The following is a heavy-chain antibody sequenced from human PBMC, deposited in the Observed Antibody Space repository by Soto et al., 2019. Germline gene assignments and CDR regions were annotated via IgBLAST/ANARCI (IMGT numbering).Heavy chain of an antibody. CDR2: IGAGGKSA. J-gene: IGHJ4*02. D-gene: IGHD3-9*01. CDR1: GCTFIAYA. CDR3: AKEFYDIFTLHY. Sequence: SGGPLILSCAASGCTFIAYAMTWVRKTPGKGLEWVSSIGAGGKSADYAESVKGRFTISRDNSKNTLHLQMNSLGADDTAIYYCAKEFYDIFTLHYWGQGTLVTVSS. V-gene: IGHV3-23*01.